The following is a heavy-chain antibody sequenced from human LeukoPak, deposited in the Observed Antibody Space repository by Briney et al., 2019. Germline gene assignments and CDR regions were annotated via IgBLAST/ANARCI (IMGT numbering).Heavy chain of an antibody. CDR3: ARGRRPRGYSYGRRGGSKNWFDP. CDR1: GYSISSGYY. CDR2: IYHSGST. Sequence: PSETLSLTCTVSGYSISSGYYWGWIRQPPGKGLEWIGSIYHSGSTYYNPSLKSRVTISVDTSKNQFSLKLSSVTAADTAVYYCARGRRPRGYSYGRRGGSKNWFDPWGQGTLVTVSS. V-gene: IGHV4-38-2*02. J-gene: IGHJ5*02. D-gene: IGHD5-18*01.